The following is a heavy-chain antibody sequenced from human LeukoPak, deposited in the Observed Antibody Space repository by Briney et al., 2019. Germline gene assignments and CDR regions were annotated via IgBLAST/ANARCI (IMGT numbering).Heavy chain of an antibody. CDR3: AARLYSISWYVAY. CDR1: GGSFSGYY. CDR2: INHSGST. Sequence: SETLSLTCAVYGGSFSGYYLSWIRQPPGKGLEWIGEINHSGSTNYNPSLKSRVTISVDTSKNQFSLKLSSVTAADTAVYYCAARLYSISWYVAYWGQGTLVTVSS. V-gene: IGHV4-34*01. J-gene: IGHJ4*02. D-gene: IGHD6-13*01.